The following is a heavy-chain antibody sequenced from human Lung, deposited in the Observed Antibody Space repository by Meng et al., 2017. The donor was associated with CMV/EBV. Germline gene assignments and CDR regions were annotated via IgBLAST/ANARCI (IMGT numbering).Heavy chain of an antibody. J-gene: IGHJ4*02. D-gene: IGHD1/OR15-1a*01. CDR3: ARVFGRTPCDY. Sequence: GESXNISCAASGFAFSGYTMKWVRQAPGKGLEWVSSISSSSSYIYYEDSVKGRCTISRDNAENSMSLLMNSLRVEDTDVYYCARVFGRTPCDYGGQGALVTVSS. CDR1: GFAFSGYT. V-gene: IGHV3-21*06. CDR2: ISSSSSYI.